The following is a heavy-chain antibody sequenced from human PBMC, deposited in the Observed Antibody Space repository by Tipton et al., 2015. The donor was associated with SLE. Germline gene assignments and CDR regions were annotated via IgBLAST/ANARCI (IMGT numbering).Heavy chain of an antibody. CDR2: VDYSGVT. V-gene: IGHV4-39*07. CDR3: ARLGERGVRSPFDY. J-gene: IGHJ4*02. D-gene: IGHD3-10*01. Sequence: TLSLTCTVSGGSINSFDYHWAWVRQAPGMGLEWIGSVDYSGVTDYKASLESRVAISLDPSKNHFSLQLTGMTAADTAVYFCARLGERGVRSPFDYWGQGALVTVSS. CDR1: GGSINSFDYH.